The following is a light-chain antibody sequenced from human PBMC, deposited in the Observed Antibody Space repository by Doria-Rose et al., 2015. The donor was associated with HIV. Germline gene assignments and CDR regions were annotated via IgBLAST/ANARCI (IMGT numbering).Light chain of an antibody. Sequence: TQSPGTLSLSPGERATLSCRASQRVKSSYLAWYQQEPGQSPRLLIYDASTRATGIPDRFSGSGSGTDFTLTISRLEPEDVAVYYCQQYGTSRGTFGQGTRLESK. J-gene: IGKJ5*01. V-gene: IGKV3-20*01. CDR1: QRVKSSY. CDR3: QQYGTSRGT. CDR2: DAS.